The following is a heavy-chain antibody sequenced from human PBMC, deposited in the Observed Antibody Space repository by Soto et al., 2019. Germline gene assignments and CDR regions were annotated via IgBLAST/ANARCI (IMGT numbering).Heavy chain of an antibody. CDR1: GGSFSDYY. J-gene: IGHJ6*02. V-gene: IGHV4-34*01. Sequence: QVQLQQWGAGLVKPSETLSLACGVYGGSFSDYYWNWIRQTPGKGLELIGEIDHSGGTNYNPSLKTRATISVDTTKRQVSLRLSFVTAADTGVYYCARRRRALAMGRETYAMDVWGQGTTVTVSS. CDR2: IDHSGGT. CDR3: ARRRRALAMGRETYAMDV. D-gene: IGHD3-3*02.